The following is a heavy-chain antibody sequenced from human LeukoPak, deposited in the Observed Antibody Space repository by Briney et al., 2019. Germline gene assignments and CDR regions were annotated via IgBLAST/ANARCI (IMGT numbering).Heavy chain of an antibody. CDR3: AKDYIYGGWGNAFDI. Sequence: GGSLRLSCAASGFTVSGNYMSWVRQAPGKGLEWVSVIYSGGDTYSADSVKGRFTISRDNSKNTLNLQMNGLRAEDTAVYYCAKDYIYGGWGNAFDIWGQGTKVTVSS. J-gene: IGHJ3*02. CDR1: GFTVSGNY. CDR2: IYSGGDT. D-gene: IGHD5-18*01. V-gene: IGHV3-53*05.